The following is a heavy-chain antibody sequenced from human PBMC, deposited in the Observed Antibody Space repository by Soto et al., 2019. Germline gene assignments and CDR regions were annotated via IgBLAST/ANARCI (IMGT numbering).Heavy chain of an antibody. CDR2: IIPVLDVA. Sequence: QVQLVQSGAEVKRPGSSVKVSCKASVGTFNSYTISWVRQAPGQGLEWMGRIIPVLDVATNAQKFQGRIMITADKSTRTAYMELSTLTSEATAVYCCAKGEACGSAFPSGKSLDYWGQGTLVTVSS. D-gene: IGHD2-21*01. J-gene: IGHJ4*02. CDR1: VGTFNSYT. V-gene: IGHV1-69*02. CDR3: AKGEACGSAFPSGKSLDY.